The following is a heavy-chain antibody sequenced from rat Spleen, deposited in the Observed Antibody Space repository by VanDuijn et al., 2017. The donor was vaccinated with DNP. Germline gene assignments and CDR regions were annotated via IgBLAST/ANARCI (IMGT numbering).Heavy chain of an antibody. D-gene: IGHD1-2*01. V-gene: IGHV5S13*01. CDR3: ASWAPIAPLSTSNY. J-gene: IGHJ2*01. Sequence: EVQLVESGGGLVQPGRSLKLSCAASGFTFSNHGMAWVRQAPTKGLEWVASINTDGGSTYYPDSVKGRFTISRDNAENTVYLQMSSLRSEDTATYYCASWAPIAPLSTSNYWGQGVMVTVSS. CDR2: INTDGGST. CDR1: GFTFSNHG.